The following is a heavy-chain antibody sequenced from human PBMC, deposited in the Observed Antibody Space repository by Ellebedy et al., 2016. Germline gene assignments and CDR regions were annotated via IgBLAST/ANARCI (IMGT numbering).Heavy chain of an antibody. V-gene: IGHV4-59*08. D-gene: IGHD1-26*01. CDR1: GGSISSDY. CDR3: ARRRLGATPNDWYFDL. CDR2: IYYSGST. J-gene: IGHJ2*01. Sequence: SETLSLTCTVSGGSISSDYWSWIRQPPGKGLEWIGYIYYSGSTNYNPSLKSRVTISVDTSKNQFSLKLSSVTAADTAVYYCARRRLGATPNDWYFDLWGRGTLVTVSS.